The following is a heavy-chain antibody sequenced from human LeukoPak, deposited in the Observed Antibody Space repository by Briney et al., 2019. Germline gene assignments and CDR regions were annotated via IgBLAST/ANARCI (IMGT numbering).Heavy chain of an antibody. CDR1: GFTVSSHD. D-gene: IGHD3-16*01. CDR2: IYMGGNT. CDR3: VRVGDEVAYTRGYLDY. Sequence: GGSLRVSCAASGFTVSSHDMSWVRQAPGKGLEWVSVIYMGGNTFYVDSVKGRFTISRHTSKTTLYLQMNSLRPEDTAVYYCVRVGDEVAYTRGYLDYWGQGTLVTVSS. J-gene: IGHJ4*02. V-gene: IGHV3-53*04.